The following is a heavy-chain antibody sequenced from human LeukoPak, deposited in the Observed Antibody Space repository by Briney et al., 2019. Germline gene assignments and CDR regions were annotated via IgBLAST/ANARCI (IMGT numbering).Heavy chain of an antibody. J-gene: IGHJ4*02. D-gene: IGHD6-13*01. V-gene: IGHV4-39*07. CDR3: ARGPGVYSSRHLHY. CDR1: GGSISSSSYY. Sequence: SETLSLTCTVSGGSISSSSYYWGWIRQPPGKGLEWIGSIYYSGSTNYNPSLKSRVTISVDTSKNQFSLKLSSVTAADTAVYYCARGPGVYSSRHLHYWGQGTLVTVFS. CDR2: IYYSGST.